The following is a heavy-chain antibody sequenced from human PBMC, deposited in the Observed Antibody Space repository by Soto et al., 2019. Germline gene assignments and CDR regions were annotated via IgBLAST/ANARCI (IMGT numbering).Heavy chain of an antibody. J-gene: IGHJ5*02. CDR2: IYYSGST. Sequence: PSETLSLTCTVSGGSISSYYWSWIRQPPGKGLEWIGYIYYSGSTNYNPSLKSRVTISVDTSKNQFSLKLSSVTAADTAVYYCARRLTQVRYFERGSWFDPWGQGTLVTSPQ. V-gene: IGHV4-59*01. D-gene: IGHD3-9*01. CDR1: GGSISSYY. CDR3: ARRLTQVRYFERGSWFDP.